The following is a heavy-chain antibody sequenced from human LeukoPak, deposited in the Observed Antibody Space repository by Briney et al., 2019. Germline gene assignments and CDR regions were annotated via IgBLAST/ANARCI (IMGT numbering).Heavy chain of an antibody. CDR2: IYSSGST. Sequence: SETLSLTCTVSGVSISSSSYYWGWIREPPGKGLEWIGSIYSSGSTYYNPSLKSRVTISVDTSKNQFTLKLSSVTAADTAVYYCAKEGTYTYGASDFDYWGQGTLVTVSS. J-gene: IGHJ4*02. D-gene: IGHD4/OR15-4a*01. V-gene: IGHV4-39*06. CDR3: AKEGTYTYGASDFDY. CDR1: GVSISSSSYY.